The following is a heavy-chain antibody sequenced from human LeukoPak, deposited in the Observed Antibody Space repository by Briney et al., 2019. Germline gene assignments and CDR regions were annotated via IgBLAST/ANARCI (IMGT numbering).Heavy chain of an antibody. CDR1: GFTFSSYA. V-gene: IGHV3-30-3*01. J-gene: IGHJ6*03. D-gene: IGHD2-2*01. Sequence: GGSLRLSCAASGFTFSSYAMHWVRQAPGKGLEWVAVISYDGSNKYYADSVKGRFTISRDNSKNTLYLQMNSLRAEDTAVYYCARGPLIGDIVVDRPYYYYMDVWGKGTTVTVSS. CDR3: ARGPLIGDIVVDRPYYYYMDV. CDR2: ISYDGSNK.